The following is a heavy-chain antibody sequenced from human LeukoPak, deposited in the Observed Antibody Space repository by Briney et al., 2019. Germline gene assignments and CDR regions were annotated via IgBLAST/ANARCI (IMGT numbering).Heavy chain of an antibody. CDR2: IYSGGST. Sequence: GGSLRLSCAASGFTVCSNYMSWVRQAPGKGLEWVSVIYSGGSTYYADSVKGRFTISRDNSKNTLYLQMNSLRAEDTAVYYCARDPVAGYGGYFDYWGQGTLVTVSS. CDR1: GFTVCSNY. CDR3: ARDPVAGYGGYFDY. J-gene: IGHJ4*02. V-gene: IGHV3-66*01. D-gene: IGHD6-19*01.